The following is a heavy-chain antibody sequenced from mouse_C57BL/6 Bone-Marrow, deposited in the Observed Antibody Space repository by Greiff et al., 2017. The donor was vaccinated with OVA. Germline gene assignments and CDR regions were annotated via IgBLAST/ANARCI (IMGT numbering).Heavy chain of an antibody. CDR1: GFNITNTY. D-gene: IGHD1-1*01. J-gene: IGHJ4*01. V-gene: IGHV14-3*01. CDR3: ASSGSSGLYAMDY. CDR2: IDPANGNT. Sequence: VQLQESVAELVRPGASVKLSCTASGFNITNTYMHWVKQRPEQGLEWIGRIDPANGNTKYAPKFQGKATITADTSSNTAYLQLSSLTSEDTAVYYCASSGSSGLYAMDYWGQGTSVTVSS.